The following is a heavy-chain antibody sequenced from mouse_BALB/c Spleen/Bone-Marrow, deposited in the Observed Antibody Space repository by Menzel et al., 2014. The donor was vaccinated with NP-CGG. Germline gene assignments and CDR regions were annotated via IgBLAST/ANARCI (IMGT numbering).Heavy chain of an antibody. CDR1: GYTFTSYW. V-gene: IGHV1-7*01. D-gene: IGHD1-2*01. J-gene: IGHJ2*01. CDR2: INPNTGYT. Sequence: QVQLQQSGAELAKPGASVKMSCKASGYTFTSYWMHWVKQWPGQGLEWIGYINPNTGYTEYNQKFKDKATLTADKSSSTAYMQLSSLTSEDSAVYYCARAPLLRLRNYFDYWGQGTTLTASS. CDR3: ARAPLLRLRNYFDY.